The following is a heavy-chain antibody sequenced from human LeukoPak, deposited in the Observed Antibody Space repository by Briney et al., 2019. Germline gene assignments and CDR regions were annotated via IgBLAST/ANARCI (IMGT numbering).Heavy chain of an antibody. Sequence: GGSLRLSCAASGFTFSSYEMNWVRQAPGKGLEWVSYISSSGSTIYYADSVKGRFTISRDNAKNSLYLQMNSLRAEDTAVYYCARAAAAGFNYYYYYMDVWGKGTTVTISS. V-gene: IGHV3-48*03. J-gene: IGHJ6*03. CDR2: ISSSGSTI. CDR3: ARAAAAGFNYYYYYMDV. CDR1: GFTFSSYE. D-gene: IGHD6-13*01.